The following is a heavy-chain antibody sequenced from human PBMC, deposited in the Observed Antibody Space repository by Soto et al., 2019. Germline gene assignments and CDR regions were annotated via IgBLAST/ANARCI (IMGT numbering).Heavy chain of an antibody. CDR2: ISGSGGST. D-gene: IGHD2-21*02. CDR1: GFTFSSYA. CDR3: PKEHRDLGTLPYYFDN. V-gene: IGHV3-23*01. Sequence: GGSLRLSCAASGFTFSSYAMSWVRQAPGKGLEWVSAISGSGGSTYYADSVKGRFTISRDNSKNTLYLQMNSLRAAATAVYYCPKEHRDLGTLPYYFDNWGEGVLVTVS. J-gene: IGHJ4*02.